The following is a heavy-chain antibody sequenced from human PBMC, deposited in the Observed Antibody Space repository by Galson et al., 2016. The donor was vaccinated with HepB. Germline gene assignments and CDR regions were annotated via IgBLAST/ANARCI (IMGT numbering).Heavy chain of an antibody. CDR2: IYNSGRT. CDR3: ARDIRRGGTSRHSCFDP. V-gene: IGHV4-31*03. CDR1: GGYISSGGYY. Sequence: TLSLTCTVSGGYISSGGYYWSWIRQHPGKGLEWIGYIYNSGRTYSYPSPKRRVTISVDTSKNQFSLKLNSVPAADTAVYYCARDIRRGGTSRHSCFDPWGQGTLVTVSS. D-gene: IGHD1-26*01. J-gene: IGHJ5*02.